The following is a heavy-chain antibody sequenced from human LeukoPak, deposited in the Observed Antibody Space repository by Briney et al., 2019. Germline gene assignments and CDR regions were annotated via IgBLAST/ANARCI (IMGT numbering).Heavy chain of an antibody. Sequence: PPETLSLTCAVYGGSFSGYYWSWIRQPPGKGLEWIGEINHSGSTNYNPSLKSRVTISVDTSKNQFSLKLSSVTAADTAVYYCARDSPSKYSSTCFHYWGQGTLVTVSS. CDR3: ARDSPSKYSSTCFHY. D-gene: IGHD6-13*01. V-gene: IGHV4-34*01. CDR1: GGSFSGYY. CDR2: INHSGST. J-gene: IGHJ4*02.